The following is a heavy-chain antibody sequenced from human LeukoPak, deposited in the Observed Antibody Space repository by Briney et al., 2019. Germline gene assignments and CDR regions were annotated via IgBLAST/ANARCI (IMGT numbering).Heavy chain of an antibody. Sequence: SETLSLTCAVYGGSFSGYYWSWIRQPPGKGLEWIGEINHSGSTNYNPSLKSRVTISVDTSKNQFSLKLSSVTAADTAVYYCARHLVSWATSFDYWGQGTLVTVSS. CDR2: INHSGST. CDR1: GGSFSGYY. J-gene: IGHJ4*02. D-gene: IGHD1-26*01. CDR3: ARHLVSWATSFDY. V-gene: IGHV4-34*01.